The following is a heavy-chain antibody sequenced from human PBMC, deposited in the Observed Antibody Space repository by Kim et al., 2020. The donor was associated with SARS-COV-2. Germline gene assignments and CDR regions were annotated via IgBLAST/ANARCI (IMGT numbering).Heavy chain of an antibody. CDR3: GGDYSD. J-gene: IGHJ4*02. CDR1: GFTFSSYW. V-gene: IGHV3-7*01. Sequence: GGSLRLSCAVSGFTFSSYWMSWVRQAPGKGLEWVANIKEDGSERYYVDSVKGRFTISRDNAKNSLYLQMNSLRAEDTAVYYCGGDYSDWGQGTMVIVSS. D-gene: IGHD4-4*01. CDR2: IKEDGSER.